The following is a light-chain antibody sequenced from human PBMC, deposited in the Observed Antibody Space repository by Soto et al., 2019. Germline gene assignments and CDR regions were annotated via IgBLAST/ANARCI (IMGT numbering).Light chain of an antibody. CDR2: NAD. CDR1: QGIRNE. CDR3: QQFSLYWA. Sequence: AIQMAQSPSSLSASVGDRVTITCRASQGIRNELGWYQQKPGKAPKILIYNADTLESGVPSRFSGSGYGTEFILTISSLQPDDFATYYCQQFSLYWAFGQRTKVDIK. V-gene: IGKV1-13*02. J-gene: IGKJ1*01.